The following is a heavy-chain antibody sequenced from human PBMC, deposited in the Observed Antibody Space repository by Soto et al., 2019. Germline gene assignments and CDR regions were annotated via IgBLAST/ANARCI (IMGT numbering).Heavy chain of an antibody. CDR2: IVVGSGNT. V-gene: IGHV1-58*01. CDR3: ARLAGRNRPLDY. J-gene: IGHJ4*02. D-gene: IGHD3-16*01. Sequence: QMQLVQSGPEVKKPGTSVKVSCKASGFTFTSSAVQWVRQARGQRLEWIGWIVVGSGNTNYAQKFQERFTITRDMSTSTAYMELSSLRSEDTAVYYCARLAGRNRPLDYWGQGTLVTVSS. CDR1: GFTFTSSA.